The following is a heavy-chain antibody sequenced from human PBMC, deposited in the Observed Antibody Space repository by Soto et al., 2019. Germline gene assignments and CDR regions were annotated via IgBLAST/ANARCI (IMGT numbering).Heavy chain of an antibody. Sequence: SETLSVTCTVSCGSSIGGGYCCIWIRQHPGKGLEWIGYIYYSGSTYYNPSLKSRVTISVDTSKNQFSLKLSSVTAADTAVYYCARDHVYFGSGSYYNPPYYYMDVWGKGTTVTVSS. CDR3: ARDHVYFGSGSYYNPPYYYMDV. CDR1: CGSSIGGGYC. V-gene: IGHV4-31*03. D-gene: IGHD3-10*01. J-gene: IGHJ6*03. CDR2: IYYSGST.